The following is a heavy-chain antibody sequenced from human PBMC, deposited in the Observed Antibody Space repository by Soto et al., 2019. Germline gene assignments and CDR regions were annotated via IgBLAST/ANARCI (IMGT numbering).Heavy chain of an antibody. J-gene: IGHJ4*02. Sequence: QVQLVQSGAEVKKPGASVKVSCKASGYTFTSYGISWVRQAPGQGLEWLGWISAYNGNTNYAQKLQGRVTMTTDAPASTAYMDLRSRRSDDTAVYYCARDRHDSSGYYSEYWGQGTLVTVSS. CDR2: ISAYNGNT. D-gene: IGHD3-22*01. CDR3: ARDRHDSSGYYSEY. V-gene: IGHV1-18*01. CDR1: GYTFTSYG.